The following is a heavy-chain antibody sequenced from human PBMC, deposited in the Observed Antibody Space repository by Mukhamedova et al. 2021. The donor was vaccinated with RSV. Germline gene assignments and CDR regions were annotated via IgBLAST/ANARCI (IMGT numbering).Heavy chain of an antibody. V-gene: IGHV3-7*01. J-gene: IGHJ4*02. D-gene: IGHD4-23*01. CDR3: ARDRVVISY. CDR2: IKQDGSEK. Sequence: GLEWVANIKQDGSEKYYVDSVKGRFTISRDNAKNSLYLQMNSLRAEDTAVYYCARDRVVISYWGQGTLATVSS.